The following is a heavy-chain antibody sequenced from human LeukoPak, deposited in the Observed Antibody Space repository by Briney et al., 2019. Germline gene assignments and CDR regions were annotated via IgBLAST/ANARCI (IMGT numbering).Heavy chain of an antibody. CDR1: GFTFSDYY. J-gene: IGHJ4*02. CDR2: ISTSATAI. CDR3: ARSGTRLTPYVEGADY. D-gene: IGHD4-17*01. Sequence: GGSLRLSCAASGFTFSDYYMNWVRQAPGKGLEWVSYISTSATAIYYADSVKGRFTVSRDNAKNSLYLQMNSLRAEDTALYYCARSGTRLTPYVEGADYWGQGTLVSVSS. V-gene: IGHV3-11*01.